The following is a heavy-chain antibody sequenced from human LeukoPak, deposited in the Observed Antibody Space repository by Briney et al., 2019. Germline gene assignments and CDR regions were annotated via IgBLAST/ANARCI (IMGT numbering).Heavy chain of an antibody. CDR2: ISGSGGST. CDR1: GFTFSSYA. CDR3: AKNMYYDFWSGYSRIDP. Sequence: PGGSLRLSCAASGFTFSSYAMSWVRQAPGKGLEWVSAISGSGGSTYYADSVKGRFTISRDNSKNTLYLQMNSLRAEDTAVYYCAKNMYYDFWSGYSRIDPWGPGTLVTVSS. V-gene: IGHV3-23*01. J-gene: IGHJ5*02. D-gene: IGHD3-3*01.